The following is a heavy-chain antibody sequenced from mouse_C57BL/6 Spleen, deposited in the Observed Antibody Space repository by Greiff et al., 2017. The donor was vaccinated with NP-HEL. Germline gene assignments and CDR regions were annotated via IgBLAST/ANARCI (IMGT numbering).Heavy chain of an antibody. Sequence: EVKLVESGPGMVKPSQSLSLTCTVTGYSITSGYDWHWIRHFPGNKLEWLGYISYSGSTNYNPSLKSRISITHDTSKNHFFLKLNSVTTEDTATYYCARGNWDFFDYWGQGTTLTVSS. V-gene: IGHV3-1*01. CDR3: ARGNWDFFDY. J-gene: IGHJ2*01. CDR2: ISYSGST. D-gene: IGHD4-1*01. CDR1: GYSITSGYD.